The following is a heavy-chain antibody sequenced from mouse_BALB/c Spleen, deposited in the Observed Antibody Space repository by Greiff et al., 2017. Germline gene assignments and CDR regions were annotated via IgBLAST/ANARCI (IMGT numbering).Heavy chain of an antibody. J-gene: IGHJ4*01. Sequence: EVMLVESGGGLVKPGGSLKLSCAASGFTFSSYAMSWVRQSPEKRLEWVAEISSGGSYTYYPDSVKGRFTISRDNAKNTLYLQMSSLKSEDTAMYYCARLRYYAMDYWGQGTSVTVSS. V-gene: IGHV5-6*03. CDR3: ARLRYYAMDY. CDR2: ISSGGSYT. CDR1: GFTFSSYA.